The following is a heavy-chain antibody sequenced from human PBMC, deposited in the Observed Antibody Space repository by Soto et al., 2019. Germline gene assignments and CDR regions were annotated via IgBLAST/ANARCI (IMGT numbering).Heavy chain of an antibody. J-gene: IGHJ6*02. CDR2: IYYSGST. V-gene: IGHV4-39*01. D-gene: IGHD2-15*01. Sequence: PSEPLSLTCAVSGGSISSSSYYWGWIRQPPGKGLEWIGSIYYSGSTYYNPSLKSRVTISVDTSKNQFSLKLISVTAAGTAVYYCARLHRGYPWCYYGMDVWGQGTTVTVSS. CDR1: GGSISSSSYY. CDR3: ARLHRGYPWCYYGMDV.